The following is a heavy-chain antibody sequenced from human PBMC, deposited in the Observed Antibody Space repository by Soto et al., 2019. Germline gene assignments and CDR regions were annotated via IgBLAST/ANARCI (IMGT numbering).Heavy chain of an antibody. D-gene: IGHD1-1*01. Sequence: GGSLRLSCVASGFAFSSFGMHWVRQAPGKGLEWVALISNDGMNTFYADSVKGRMTVSRDKAEKTMYLQMNSLTAEDPAVYYCAKGLSFMEHWGQGTVVTVSS. J-gene: IGHJ4*02. V-gene: IGHV3-30*18. CDR3: AKGLSFMEH. CDR2: ISNDGMNT. CDR1: GFAFSSFG.